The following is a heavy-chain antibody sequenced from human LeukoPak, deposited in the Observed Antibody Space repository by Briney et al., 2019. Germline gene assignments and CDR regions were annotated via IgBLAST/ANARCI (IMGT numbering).Heavy chain of an antibody. D-gene: IGHD3-22*01. V-gene: IGHV3-48*03. CDR2: ISGSGGTI. J-gene: IGHJ4*02. CDR3: ARIMPFLLHDY. Sequence: GGSLRLSCAASGFTLSSYEMNWVRQTPGKGLEWVSYISGSGGTIYYTASLRGRFSVSRDNAKNSLFLQMNSLRVDDTALYYCARIMPFLLHDYWGQGTQVTVSS. CDR1: GFTLSSYE.